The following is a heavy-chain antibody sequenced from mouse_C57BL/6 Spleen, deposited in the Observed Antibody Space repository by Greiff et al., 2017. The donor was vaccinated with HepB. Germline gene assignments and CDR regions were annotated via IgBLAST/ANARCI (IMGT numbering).Heavy chain of an antibody. CDR3: ARPLFIYDGWADYFDY. CDR1: GFTFSDYG. Sequence: EVKLMESGGGLVKPGGSLKLSCAASGFTFSDYGMHWVRQAPEKGLEWVAYISSGSSTIYYADTVKGRFTISRDNAKNTLFLQMTSLRSEDTAMYYCARPLFIYDGWADYFDYWGQGTTLTVSS. D-gene: IGHD2-3*01. J-gene: IGHJ2*01. CDR2: ISSGSSTI. V-gene: IGHV5-17*01.